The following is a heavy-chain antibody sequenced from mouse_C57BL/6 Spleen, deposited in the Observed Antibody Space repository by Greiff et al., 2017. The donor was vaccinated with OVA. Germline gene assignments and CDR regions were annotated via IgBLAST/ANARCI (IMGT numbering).Heavy chain of an antibody. CDR1: GYAFSSYW. Sequence: VQLQQSGAELVKPGASVKISCKASGYAFSSYWMNWVKQRPGKGLEWIGQIYPGDGDTNYNGKFKGKATLTADQSSSPAYMQLSSLTSEDSAVYFCARRDYYGSSYNAMDYWGQGTSVTVSS. D-gene: IGHD1-1*01. CDR3: ARRDYYGSSYNAMDY. J-gene: IGHJ4*01. CDR2: IYPGDGDT. V-gene: IGHV1-80*01.